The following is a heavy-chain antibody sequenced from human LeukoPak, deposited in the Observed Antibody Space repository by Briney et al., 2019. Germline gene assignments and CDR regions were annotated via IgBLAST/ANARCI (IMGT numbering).Heavy chain of an antibody. D-gene: IGHD3-3*01. J-gene: IGHJ4*02. Sequence: GGSLRLSCVVSGFTFKNYAMSWVRQAPGKGLECVSSIRDSGNGTDYADSVKGRFTVSRDNSKNTLYLHMNTLSAEDTAVYYCAKWAYYDFWSGHYKSHFDSWGQGTLVTISP. CDR2: IRDSGNGT. V-gene: IGHV3-23*01. CDR3: AKWAYYDFWSGHYKSHFDS. CDR1: GFTFKNYA.